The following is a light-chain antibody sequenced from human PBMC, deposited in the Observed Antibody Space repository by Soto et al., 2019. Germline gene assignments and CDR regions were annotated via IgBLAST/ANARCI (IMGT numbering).Light chain of an antibody. CDR3: QQYSAKWS. J-gene: IGKJ1*01. V-gene: IGKV1-5*03. CDR1: ESISSW. Sequence: DIQMTQSPSTLSASVGDSVTITCRASESISSWLAWFQQKPGKATKLLIQKASILESGVPSRFSGSESGTEFTLTISSLQPDDFATYFCQQYSAKWSFGQGTKVEIK. CDR2: KAS.